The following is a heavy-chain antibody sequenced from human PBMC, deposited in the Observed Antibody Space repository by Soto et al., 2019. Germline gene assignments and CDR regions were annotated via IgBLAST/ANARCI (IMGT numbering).Heavy chain of an antibody. CDR3: ARDYYGDYLGYFDP. V-gene: IGHV1-3*01. D-gene: IGHD4-17*01. CDR2: ISAGNGNT. CDR1: GYTFSDYA. Sequence: GASVKVSCKASGYTFSDYAMHWVRQAPGQRLEWMGLISAGNGNTKYSQKFQGRVTITRDTSANTAYMELSSLRSEDTAVYYCARDYYGDYLGYFDPWGQGTLVTVSS. J-gene: IGHJ5*02.